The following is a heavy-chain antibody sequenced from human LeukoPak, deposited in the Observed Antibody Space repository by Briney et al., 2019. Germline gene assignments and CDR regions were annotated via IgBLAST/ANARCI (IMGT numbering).Heavy chain of an antibody. J-gene: IGHJ4*02. Sequence: PGGSLRLSCAASGFTVSTYAMSWVRQAPGKGLEWVSGISGSGGSTYYADSVKGRFTISRDNAKNSLYLQMNSLRAEDTAVYYCAREASSGYSDYWGQGTLVTVSS. CDR2: ISGSGGST. CDR3: AREASSGYSDY. CDR1: GFTVSTYA. V-gene: IGHV3-23*01. D-gene: IGHD3-22*01.